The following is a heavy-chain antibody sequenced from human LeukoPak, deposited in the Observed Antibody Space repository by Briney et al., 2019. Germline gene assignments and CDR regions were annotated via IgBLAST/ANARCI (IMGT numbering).Heavy chain of an antibody. D-gene: IGHD3-22*01. CDR2: IKSKTDGGTT. CDR3: TTDPWLLRYGDIDY. CDR1: GFTFSNAW. V-gene: IGHV3-15*01. J-gene: IGHJ4*02. Sequence: GGSLRVSCAASGFTFSNAWMSWVRQAPGKGLEWVGRIKSKTDGGTTDYAAPVKGRFTISRDDSKNTLYLQMNSLKTDDTAVYYCTTDPWLLRYGDIDYWGQGTLVTGSS.